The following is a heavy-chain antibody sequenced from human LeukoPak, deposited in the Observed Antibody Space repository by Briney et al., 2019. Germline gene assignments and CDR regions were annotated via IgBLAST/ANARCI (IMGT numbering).Heavy chain of an antibody. D-gene: IGHD3-10*01. Sequence: GGSLRLSCVASGFTFSSYWMTWVRQAPGKGLEWVANIKTDGSQIYYVDSVKGRFTISRDNAKNSLYLQMNSLRAEDTAVYYCARVGMDYYGSGSYDYWGQGTLVTVSS. CDR3: ARVGMDYYGSGSYDY. CDR2: IKTDGSQI. CDR1: GFTFSSYW. V-gene: IGHV3-7*01. J-gene: IGHJ4*02.